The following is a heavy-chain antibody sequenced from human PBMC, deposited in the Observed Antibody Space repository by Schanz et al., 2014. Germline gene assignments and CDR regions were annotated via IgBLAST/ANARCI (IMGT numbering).Heavy chain of an antibody. CDR1: GFTFSGYS. CDR3: VRDSFFAFDY. J-gene: IGHJ4*02. Sequence: EVQLVESGGGLVQPGGSLRLSCAASGFTFSGYSMNWVRQAPGKGLEWVAYISSSSSTIHYADSVKGRFTISRDNVKNSLYLQMDSLRAEDTAVYYCVRDSFFAFDYWGQGTLVTVSS. V-gene: IGHV3-48*01. CDR2: ISSSSSTI. D-gene: IGHD3-3*01.